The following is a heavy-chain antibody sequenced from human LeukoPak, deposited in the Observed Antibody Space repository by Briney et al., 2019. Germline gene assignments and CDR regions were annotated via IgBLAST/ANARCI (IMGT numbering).Heavy chain of an antibody. CDR1: GYSFTSYW. D-gene: IGHD6-13*01. J-gene: IGHJ4*02. Sequence: GESLKISCKGFGYSFTSYWIGWVRQAPGQGLEWMGWINPNSGGTNYAQKFQGRVTMTRDTSISTAYMELSRLRSDDTAVYYCARDLGVHGGIAAAAFDYWGQGTLVTVSS. CDR3: ARDLGVHGGIAAAAFDY. CDR2: INPNSGGT. V-gene: IGHV1-2*02.